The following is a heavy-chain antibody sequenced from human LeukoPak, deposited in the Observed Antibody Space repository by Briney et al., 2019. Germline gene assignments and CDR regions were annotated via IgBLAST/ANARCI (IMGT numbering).Heavy chain of an antibody. Sequence: GGSLRLSCAVSGFIVSSNYMSWVRQAPGKGLEWVSVIYSGGSTYYADSVKGRFTISRDNSKNTLYLQMNSLRAEDTAVYYCAREKVAARLLSKHDAFDIWGQGTMVTVSS. CDR2: IYSGGST. J-gene: IGHJ3*02. CDR1: GFIVSSNY. CDR3: AREKVAARLLSKHDAFDI. D-gene: IGHD6-6*01. V-gene: IGHV3-53*01.